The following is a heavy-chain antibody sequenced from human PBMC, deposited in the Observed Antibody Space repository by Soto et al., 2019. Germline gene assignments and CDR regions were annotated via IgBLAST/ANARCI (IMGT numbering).Heavy chain of an antibody. J-gene: IGHJ4*02. D-gene: IGHD1-26*01. CDR3: ARDGVGATTFFGFLDY. V-gene: IGHV3-33*08. CDR2: IRYDGSDE. CDR1: ASIFKGHG. Sequence: QVQLVESGGGVVQPGGSVRLSCAASASIFKGHGMHWVRQAPGKGLEWVAIIRYDGSDEHYGDSVEGRFTISRDNSKNMLYLQMNSLRAEDTAVYYCARDGVGATTFFGFLDYWGQGTLVTVSS.